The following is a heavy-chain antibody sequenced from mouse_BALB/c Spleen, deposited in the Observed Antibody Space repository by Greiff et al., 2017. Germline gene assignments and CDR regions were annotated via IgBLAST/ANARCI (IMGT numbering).Heavy chain of an antibody. CDR1: GYSITSGYY. CDR3: AITTVVVRPLFAY. D-gene: IGHD1-1*01. V-gene: IGHV3-6*02. CDR2: ISYDGSN. Sequence: EVKLQESGPGLVKPSQSLSLTCSVTGYSITSGYYWNWIRQFPGNKLEWMGYISYDGSNNYNPSLKNRISITRDTSKNQFFLKLNSVTTEDTATYYCAITTVVVRPLFAYWGQGTLVTVSA. J-gene: IGHJ3*01.